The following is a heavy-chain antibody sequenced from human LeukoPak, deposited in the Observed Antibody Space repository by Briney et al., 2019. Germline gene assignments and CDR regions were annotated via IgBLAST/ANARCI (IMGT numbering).Heavy chain of an antibody. CDR1: GFTFSSYA. V-gene: IGHV3-23*01. Sequence: GGSLRLSCAASGFTFSSYAMSWVRQAPGKGLEWVSAISGSGGSTYYADSVKGRFTISRDNSKHTLYLQMNSLRAESPAVLYCATTRYIVVVTAIPNWFDPWGQGTLVTVSS. D-gene: IGHD2-21*02. J-gene: IGHJ5*02. CDR3: ATTRYIVVVTAIPNWFDP. CDR2: ISGSGGST.